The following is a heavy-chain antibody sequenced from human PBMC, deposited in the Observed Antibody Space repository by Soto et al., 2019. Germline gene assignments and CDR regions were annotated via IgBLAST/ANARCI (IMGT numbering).Heavy chain of an antibody. J-gene: IGHJ1*01. CDR1: GGAISVCY. D-gene: IGHD3-10*01. Sequence: SETLALTVAVSGGAISVCYWSWILQPPGKGLEWIGYIYHSGSTNYNPSLKSRVTISVDTSKNQFSLKLSSVTAADTAVYYCAIIPRGENPGYFQHWGQGTLVTVSS. CDR2: IYHSGST. V-gene: IGHV4-59*01. CDR3: AIIPRGENPGYFQH.